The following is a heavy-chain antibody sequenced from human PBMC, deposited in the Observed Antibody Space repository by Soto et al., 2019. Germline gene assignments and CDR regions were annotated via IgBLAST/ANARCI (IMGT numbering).Heavy chain of an antibody. Sequence: PGGSLSLSCAASGFTVSSNYMSWVRQAPGKGLEWVSVIYSGGSTYYADSVKGRFTISRDNSKNTLYLQMNSLRAEDTAVYYCARGLTIFGVGYYYMDFWGKGTTVTVSS. CDR1: GFTVSSNY. D-gene: IGHD3-3*01. CDR3: ARGLTIFGVGYYYMDF. J-gene: IGHJ6*03. V-gene: IGHV3-66*01. CDR2: IYSGGST.